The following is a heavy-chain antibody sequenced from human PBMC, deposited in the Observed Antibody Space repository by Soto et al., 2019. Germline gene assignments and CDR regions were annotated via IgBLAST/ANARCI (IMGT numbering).Heavy chain of an antibody. Sequence: PGGSLRLSCAASGFTFSSYAMSWVRQAPGKGLEWVSAISGSGGSTYYADSVKGRFTISRDNSKNTLYLQMNSLRAEDTAVYYCATLPGIAAAGRYGMDVWGQGTTVTVS. D-gene: IGHD6-13*01. CDR1: GFTFSSYA. J-gene: IGHJ6*02. V-gene: IGHV3-23*01. CDR2: ISGSGGST. CDR3: ATLPGIAAAGRYGMDV.